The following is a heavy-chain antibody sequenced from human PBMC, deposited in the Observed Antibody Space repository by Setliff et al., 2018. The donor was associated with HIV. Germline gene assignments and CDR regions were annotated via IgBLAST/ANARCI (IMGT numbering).Heavy chain of an antibody. CDR2: INGSESII. D-gene: IGHD3-22*01. CDR1: GFIFSDYY. V-gene: IGHV3-11*01. CDR3: AKRGYDSSALRAFDAFDI. J-gene: IGHJ3*02. Sequence: GGSLRLSCAASGFIFSDYYMSWIRQAPGKGLEWVSYINGSESIIYYADSVKGRFTISRDNSKNTLYLQMNSLRAEDTAEYYCAKRGYDSSALRAFDAFDIWGQGTLVTVSS.